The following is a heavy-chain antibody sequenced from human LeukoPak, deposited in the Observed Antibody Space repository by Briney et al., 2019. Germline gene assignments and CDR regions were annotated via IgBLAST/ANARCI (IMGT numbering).Heavy chain of an antibody. CDR2: ISSNGGST. CDR1: GFTFSSYA. V-gene: IGHV3-64*01. CDR3: ARGIRGMFDP. Sequence: GGSLRPSCAASGFTFSSYAMHWVRQAPGKGLEYVSAISSNGGSTYYANSVKGRFTISRDNSKNTLYLQMGSLRAEDMAVYYCARGIRGMFDPWGQGTLVTVSS. J-gene: IGHJ5*02.